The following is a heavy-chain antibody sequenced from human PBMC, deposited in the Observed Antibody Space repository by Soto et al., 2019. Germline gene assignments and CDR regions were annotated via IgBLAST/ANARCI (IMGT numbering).Heavy chain of an antibody. D-gene: IGHD6-19*01. CDR1: GFTFSSYW. CDR3: ARGPGRGRGIAVAGTLDY. V-gene: IGHV3-74*01. Sequence: EVQLVESGGGLVQPGGSLRLSCAASGFTFSSYWMHWVRQAPGKGLVWVSRINSDGSSTSYADSVKGRFTISRDNAKNTLYLQMNSLRDEDTAVYYCARGPGRGRGIAVAGTLDYWGQGTLVTVSS. CDR2: INSDGSST. J-gene: IGHJ4*02.